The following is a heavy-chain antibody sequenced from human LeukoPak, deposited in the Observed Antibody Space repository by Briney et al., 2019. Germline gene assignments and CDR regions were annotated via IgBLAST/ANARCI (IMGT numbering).Heavy chain of an antibody. Sequence: ASVKVSCKASGYTFTSYGIGWVRQAPGQGLEWMGWISAYNGNTNYAQKLQGRVTMTTDTSTSTAYMELRSLRSDDTAVYYCAREQLRYFDWSSDYWGQGTLVTVSS. CDR2: ISAYNGNT. V-gene: IGHV1-18*01. CDR1: GYTFTSYG. CDR3: AREQLRYFDWSSDY. J-gene: IGHJ4*02. D-gene: IGHD3-9*01.